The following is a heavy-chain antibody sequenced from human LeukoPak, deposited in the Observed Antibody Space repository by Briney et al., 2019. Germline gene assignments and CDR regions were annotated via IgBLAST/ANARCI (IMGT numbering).Heavy chain of an antibody. V-gene: IGHV1-18*01. CDR1: GYTFTNYG. D-gene: IGHD3-9*01. CDR3: AREGSIEAGDNAYDI. CDR2: ISAYNGNT. J-gene: IGHJ4*02. Sequence: ASVKVSCKGSGYTFTNYGISWVRQAPGQGLEWMGWISAYNGNTNYAQKFQGRVTMTTDTSTSTAYMELRSLRSDDTAVYYCAREGSIEAGDNAYDIWGQGTLVTVSS.